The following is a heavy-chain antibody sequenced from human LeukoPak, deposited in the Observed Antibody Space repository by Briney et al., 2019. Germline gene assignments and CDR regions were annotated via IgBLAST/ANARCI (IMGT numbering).Heavy chain of an antibody. Sequence: GGSLRLSCAASGFTFSSYWMSWVRQAPGKGLEWVSGINWNGGSTGYADSVKGRFTISRDNAKNSLYLQMNSLRAEDTALYYCAREKAIAVDGENYYYYYMDVWGKGTTVTVSS. CDR1: GFTFSSYW. V-gene: IGHV3-20*04. CDR3: AREKAIAVDGENYYYYYMDV. CDR2: INWNGGST. J-gene: IGHJ6*03. D-gene: IGHD6-19*01.